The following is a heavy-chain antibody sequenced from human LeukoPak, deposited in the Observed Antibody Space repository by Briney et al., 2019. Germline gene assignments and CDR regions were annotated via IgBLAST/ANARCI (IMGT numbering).Heavy chain of an antibody. V-gene: IGHV3-21*01. J-gene: IGHJ4*02. D-gene: IGHD3-9*01. CDR3: ARGAKLRYFDWLFM. CDR2: ISSSSSYI. CDR1: GFTFSSYS. Sequence: GGSLRLSCAASGFTFSSYSMNWVRQAPGKGLEWVSSISSSSSYIYYADSVKGRFTISRDNAKNSLYLQMNSLRAEDTAVYYCARGAKLRYFDWLFMWGQGTLVTVSS.